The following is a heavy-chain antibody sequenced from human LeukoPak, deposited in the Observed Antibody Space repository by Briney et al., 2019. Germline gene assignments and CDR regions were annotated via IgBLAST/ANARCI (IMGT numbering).Heavy chain of an antibody. CDR3: ARHSGVDILTGYLGL. Sequence: SETLSLTCTVSGGSISSSSYYWGWIRQPPGTGLEWIGSIYYSGSTYYNPSLKSRVTISVDTSKNQFSLKLSSVTAADTAVYYCARHSGVDILTGYLGLWGQGTLVTVSS. D-gene: IGHD3-9*01. V-gene: IGHV4-39*01. CDR2: IYYSGST. CDR1: GGSISSSSYY. J-gene: IGHJ4*02.